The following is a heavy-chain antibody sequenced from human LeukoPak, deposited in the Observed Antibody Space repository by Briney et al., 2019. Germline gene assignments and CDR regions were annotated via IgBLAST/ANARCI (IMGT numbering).Heavy chain of an antibody. Sequence: ASVKVSCKASGGTFTGYYMHWVRQAPGQGLEWMGWINPNSGGTNYAQKFQGRVTMTRDTSISTAYMELSRLRSDDTAVYYCARDCYGDYGWFDPWGQGTLVTVSS. D-gene: IGHD4-17*01. CDR1: GGTFTGYY. CDR2: INPNSGGT. J-gene: IGHJ5*02. V-gene: IGHV1-2*02. CDR3: ARDCYGDYGWFDP.